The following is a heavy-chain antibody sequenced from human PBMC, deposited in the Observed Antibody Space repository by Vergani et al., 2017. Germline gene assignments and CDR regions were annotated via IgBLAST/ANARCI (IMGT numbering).Heavy chain of an antibody. CDR3: ADLYGDYGFSPF. V-gene: IGHV3-23*04. Sequence: VQLVESGGGVVQPGTSLRLSCEASGFTFTAHCLNWVRQAPGKGLEWVSGISVQNFRTHYADSVKGRFTISRDDSKNTVYSQINSLRAEDTAFYYCADLYGDYGFSPFWGQGTLVTVSS. D-gene: IGHD3/OR15-3a*01. CDR1: GFTFTAHC. CDR2: ISVQNFRT. J-gene: IGHJ4*02.